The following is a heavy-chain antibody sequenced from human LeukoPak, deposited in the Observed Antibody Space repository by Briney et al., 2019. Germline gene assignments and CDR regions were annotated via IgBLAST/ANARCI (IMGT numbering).Heavy chain of an antibody. CDR2: IFSNDEK. CDR3: ARIRGGIAVAGIDYYYYYMDV. D-gene: IGHD6-19*01. CDR1: GGSFSGYYW. J-gene: IGHJ6*03. V-gene: IGHV2-26*01. Sequence: KPSETLSLTCAVYGGSFSGYYWSWIRQPPGKGLEWLAHIFSNDEKSYSTSLKSRLTISKDTSKSQVVLTMTNMDPVDTATYYCARIRGGIAVAGIDYYYYYMDVWGKGTTVTVSS.